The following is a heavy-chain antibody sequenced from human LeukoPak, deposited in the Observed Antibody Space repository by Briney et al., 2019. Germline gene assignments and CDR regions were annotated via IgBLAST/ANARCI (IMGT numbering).Heavy chain of an antibody. CDR3: ARGYGGYVDY. Sequence: SETVSLTCSVSGGSMSSGSYHWGWIRQPAGKGLESIGRIYISGSTHYNPSLKSRVTISVDTSKNQFSLQLTSVTAADTAVYYCARGYGGYVDYWGQGTLVTVSS. J-gene: IGHJ4*02. D-gene: IGHD4-23*01. V-gene: IGHV4-61*02. CDR1: GGSMSSGSYH. CDR2: IYISGST.